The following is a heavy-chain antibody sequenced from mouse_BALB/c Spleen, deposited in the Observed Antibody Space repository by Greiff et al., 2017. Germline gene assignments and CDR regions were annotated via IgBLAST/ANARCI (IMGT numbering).Heavy chain of an antibody. CDR3: ARWAYGTDYFDY. CDR2: INPSTGYT. J-gene: IGHJ2*01. CDR1: GYTFTSYW. D-gene: IGHD2-1*01. V-gene: IGHV1-7*01. Sequence: VHLVESGAELAKPGASVKMSCKASGYTFTSYWMHWVKQRPGQGLEWIGYINPSTGYTEYNQKFKDKATLTADKSSSTAYMQLSSLTSEDSAVYYCARWAYGTDYFDYWGQGTTLTVSS.